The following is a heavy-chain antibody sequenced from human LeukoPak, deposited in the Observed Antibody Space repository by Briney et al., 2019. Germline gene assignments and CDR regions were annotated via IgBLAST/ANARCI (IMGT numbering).Heavy chain of an antibody. V-gene: IGHV3-53*04. CDR1: GFTVSSNY. CDR2: NYSGCST. J-gene: IGHJ4*02. D-gene: IGHD6-19*01. CDR3: ARVDSGGCYGAPDY. Sequence: GGSLRLSCAACGFTVSSNYMSWVRQARGKGLEWVSVNYSGCSTYYADSVKGRFTISRHNSKNTLYLQMNSLRAEDTAVYYCARVDSGGCYGAPDYWGQGTLVTASS.